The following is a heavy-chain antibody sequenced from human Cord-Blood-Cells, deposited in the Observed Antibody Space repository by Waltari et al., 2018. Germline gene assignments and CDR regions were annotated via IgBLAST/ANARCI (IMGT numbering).Heavy chain of an antibody. J-gene: IGHJ4*02. Sequence: QLQLQESGPGLVKPSETLSLTCTVSGGSISSSSYYWGWIRQPPGKGLEWIGSIYYSVSTYYNPSLKSRVSISVDTSKNQFSLKLSSVTAADTAVYYCARYAGATSGWGQGTLVTVSS. D-gene: IGHD1-26*01. CDR3: ARYAGATSG. V-gene: IGHV4-39*01. CDR2: IYYSVST. CDR1: GGSISSSSYY.